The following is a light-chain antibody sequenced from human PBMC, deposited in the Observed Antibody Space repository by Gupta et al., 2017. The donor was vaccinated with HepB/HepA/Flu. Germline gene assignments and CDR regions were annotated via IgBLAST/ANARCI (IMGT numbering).Light chain of an antibody. V-gene: IGLV2-8*01. J-gene: IGLJ2*01. Sequence: QSALTQPPSASGSPGQSVTISCTGTSGDVGGYHYVSWYQQHPGQAPKLMIYEVIKRPSGVPDRFSGSKSGNTASLTVSGLQAEDEADYYCSSYAGINNFVVFGGGTKLTVL. CDR1: SGDVGGYHY. CDR2: EVI. CDR3: SSYAGINNFVV.